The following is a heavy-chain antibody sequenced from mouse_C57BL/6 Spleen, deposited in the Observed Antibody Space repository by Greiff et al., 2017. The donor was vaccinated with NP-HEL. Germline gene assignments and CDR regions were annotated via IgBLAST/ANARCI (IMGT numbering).Heavy chain of an antibody. D-gene: IGHD1-1*01. Sequence: VQLKESGPGLVKPSQSLSLTCSVTGYSITSGYYWNWIRQFPGNKLEWMGYISYDGSNNYNPSLKNRISITRDTSKNQFFLKLNSVTTEDTATYYCARGGPVVTLDYWGKGTTLTVSS. CDR2: ISYDGSN. V-gene: IGHV3-6*01. J-gene: IGHJ2*01. CDR3: ARGGPVVTLDY. CDR1: GYSITSGYY.